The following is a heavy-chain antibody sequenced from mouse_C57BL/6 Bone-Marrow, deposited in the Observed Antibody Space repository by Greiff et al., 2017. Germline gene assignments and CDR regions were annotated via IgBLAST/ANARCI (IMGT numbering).Heavy chain of an antibody. V-gene: IGHV2-6-1*01. CDR3: ARHDRRYFDV. CDR2: IWSDGST. J-gene: IGHJ1*03. Sequence: VQGVESGPGLVAPSHRLSITCPLSGFYINSSGVHWGRQTTGKGLEWLVVIWSDGSTTYNSALKSKLSISKDNSTIQVFLKMNSLQTDDTSIYYCARHDRRYFDVRRT. CDR1: GFYINSSG.